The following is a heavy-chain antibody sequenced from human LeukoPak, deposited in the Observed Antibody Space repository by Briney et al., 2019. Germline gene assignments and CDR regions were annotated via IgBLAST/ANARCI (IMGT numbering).Heavy chain of an antibody. V-gene: IGHV4-39*07. Sequence: SETLSLTCSVSGVSISSTNYFWGWIRQPPGKGLEWIGGLLYSGFTYYHPSLKSRVSISVDTSKNQFSLKLTSVTAADTAVYFCFADRGGDQGDSWGQGTLVTVSS. CDR3: FADRGGDQGDS. D-gene: IGHD3-16*01. CDR2: LLYSGFT. CDR1: GVSISSTNYF. J-gene: IGHJ4*02.